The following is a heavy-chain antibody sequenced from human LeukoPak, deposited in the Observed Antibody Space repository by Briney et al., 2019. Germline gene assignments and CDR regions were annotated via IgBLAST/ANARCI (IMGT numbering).Heavy chain of an antibody. V-gene: IGHV4-61*02. Sequence: SETLSLTCTVSGGSISSGSYYWSWIRQPPGKGLEWIGRIYTSGSANYNPSLKRRVTISVDTSKNQFSLKLSSVTAADTAVYYCARSRARIDYYGSGSTSWVIDYWGQGTLVTVSS. CDR2: IYTSGSA. D-gene: IGHD3-10*01. CDR1: GGSISSGSYY. J-gene: IGHJ4*02. CDR3: ARSRARIDYYGSGSTSWVIDY.